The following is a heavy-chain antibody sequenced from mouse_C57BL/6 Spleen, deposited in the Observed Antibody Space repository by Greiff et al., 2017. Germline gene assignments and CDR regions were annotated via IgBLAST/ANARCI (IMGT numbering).Heavy chain of an antibody. CDR2: IYPRSGNT. CDR1: GYTFTSYG. Sequence: VKLMESGAELARPGASVKLSCKASGYTFTSYGISWVKQRTGQGLEWIGEIYPRSGNTYYNEKFKGKATLTADKSSSTAYMELRSLTSEDSAVYFCAREGGNYYGSSYVAWFAYWGQGTLVTVSA. D-gene: IGHD1-1*01. CDR3: AREGGNYYGSSYVAWFAY. J-gene: IGHJ3*01. V-gene: IGHV1-81*01.